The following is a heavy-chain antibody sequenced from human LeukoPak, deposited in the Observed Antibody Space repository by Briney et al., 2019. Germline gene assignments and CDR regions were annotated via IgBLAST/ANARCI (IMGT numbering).Heavy chain of an antibody. Sequence: AGGSLRLSCAASGFTISNYAMSWVRQAPGKGLEWVSTINNSGGNTHYADSVKGRITISRDNSKNTLYLQMNSLRAEDTAVYSCAKLEQWTWFDPWGQGTLVTVSS. J-gene: IGHJ5*02. D-gene: IGHD3-3*01. CDR2: INNSGGNT. V-gene: IGHV3-23*01. CDR3: AKLEQWTWFDP. CDR1: GFTISNYA.